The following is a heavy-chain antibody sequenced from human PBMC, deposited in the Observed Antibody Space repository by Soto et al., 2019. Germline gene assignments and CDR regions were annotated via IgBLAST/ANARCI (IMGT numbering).Heavy chain of an antibody. CDR2: ISSFSNYM. CDR3: ARAGGYSRTTPPPRAYDMDV. V-gene: IGHV3-21*01. J-gene: IGHJ6*02. CDR1: GFTFNSYS. Sequence: EVQLVESGGGLVKPGGSLRLSCAVSGFTFNSYSMNWVRQAPGKGLEWVSSISSFSNYMYYTDSVKGRFTISRDNARNSLYLQMNSLRAEDTAVYSCARAGGYSRTTPPPRAYDMDVWGQGTTVTVSS. D-gene: IGHD6-13*01.